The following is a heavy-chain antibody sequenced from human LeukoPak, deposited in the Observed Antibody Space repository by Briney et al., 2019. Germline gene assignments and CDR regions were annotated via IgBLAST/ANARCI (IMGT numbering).Heavy chain of an antibody. J-gene: IGHJ3*02. D-gene: IGHD3/OR15-3a*01. V-gene: IGHV3-23*01. CDR1: GFTFTNHA. Sequence: GGSLRLSCAASGFTFTNHAVSWVRQAPGKGLEWVSAEGSAGGTYYADSVRGRFTISRDNYENTLSLQVNSLRVEDTAVYYCASRTWTGAGYYAFDIWGQGTMVTVSS. CDR3: ASRTWTGAGYYAFDI. CDR2: EGSAGGT.